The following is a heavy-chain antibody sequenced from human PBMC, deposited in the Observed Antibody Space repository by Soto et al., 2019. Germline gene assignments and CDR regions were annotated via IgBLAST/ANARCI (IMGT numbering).Heavy chain of an antibody. D-gene: IGHD1-1*01. CDR1: GGSISSYY. Sequence: SETLSLTCTVSGGSISSYYWSWIRQPPGKGLEWIGYIYYSGSTNYNPSLKSRVTISVDTSKNQFSLKLSSVTAADTAVYYCAREVLDYYYYYMDVWGKGTTVTVSS. CDR3: AREVLDYYYYYMDV. J-gene: IGHJ6*03. CDR2: IYYSGST. V-gene: IGHV4-59*01.